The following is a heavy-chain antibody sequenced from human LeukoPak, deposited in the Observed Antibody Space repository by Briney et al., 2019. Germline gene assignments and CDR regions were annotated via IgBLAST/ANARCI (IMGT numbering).Heavy chain of an antibody. J-gene: IGHJ6*02. V-gene: IGHV3-7*01. CDR1: GFTFSSYW. CDR2: IKQDGSEK. CDR3: ARDLVDTAMVTRYYYGMDV. Sequence: PGGSLRLSCAASGFTFSSYWMSWVRQAPGKGLEWVANIKQDGSEKYYVDSVKGRFTISRDNAKNSLYLQMNGLRAEDTAVYYCARDLVDTAMVTRYYYGMDVWGQGTTVTVSS. D-gene: IGHD5-18*01.